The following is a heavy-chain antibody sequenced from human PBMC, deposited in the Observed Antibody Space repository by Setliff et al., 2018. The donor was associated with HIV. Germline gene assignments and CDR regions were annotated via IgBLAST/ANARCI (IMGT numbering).Heavy chain of an antibody. CDR3: ARVGSRTIWFLLDY. CDR2: INPNSGGT. J-gene: IGHJ4*02. CDR1: GYTFTSFD. V-gene: IGHV1-2*02. Sequence: ASVKVSCKASGYTFTSFDINWVRQATGQGLEWMGWINPNSGGTNYAQKFQGRVTMTRDTSITTAYMELSGLRSDDTAVYYCARVGSRTIWFLLDYWGQGTLVTVSS. D-gene: IGHD3-10*01.